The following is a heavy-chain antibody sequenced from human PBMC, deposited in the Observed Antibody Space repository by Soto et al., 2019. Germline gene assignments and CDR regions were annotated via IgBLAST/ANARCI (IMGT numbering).Heavy chain of an antibody. CDR3: ARDPPYSTSPQVFDY. CDR2: ISTYNGNT. Sequence: QVQLLQSGAEVKKPGASVRVSCKASGYSFTRFGISWVRQAPGQDLEWVGRISTYNGNTKYAQKLEGRVTVSTDTSTSTAYMELRSLRSDDTAVYYCARDPPYSTSPQVFDYWGQGTLLTVSS. J-gene: IGHJ4*02. D-gene: IGHD6-6*01. V-gene: IGHV1-18*01. CDR1: GYSFTRFG.